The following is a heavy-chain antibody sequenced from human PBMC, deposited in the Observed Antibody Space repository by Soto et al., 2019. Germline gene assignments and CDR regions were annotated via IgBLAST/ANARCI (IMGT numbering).Heavy chain of an antibody. CDR1: GFTFSGYG. D-gene: IGHD1-26*01. CDR2: TRHDGSNT. CDR3: ARDGVGATTFFGYFDY. Sequence: GSLRLSCAASGFTFSGYGMHWVRQAPGKGLEWVAITRHDGSNTYYADSVRGRFTISRDSSKKTLYLQMDSLRAEDTAVYYCARDGVGATTFFGYFDYWGQGTLVTVSS. V-gene: IGHV3-30*02. J-gene: IGHJ4*02.